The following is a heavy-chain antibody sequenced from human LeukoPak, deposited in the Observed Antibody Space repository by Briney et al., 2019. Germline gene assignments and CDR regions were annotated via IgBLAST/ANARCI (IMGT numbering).Heavy chain of an antibody. J-gene: IGHJ5*02. Sequence: SETLSLTCTVSGGSVSSYYWSWIRQPAGRGLEWIGRIYTSGSTNYNPSLKSRVTMSVDTSKNQFSLKLSSVTAADTAVYYCARDGDGSGSYRYNWNDGTWFDPWGQGTLVTVSS. D-gene: IGHD1-20*01. CDR3: ARDGDGSGSYRYNWNDGTWFDP. CDR1: GGSVSSYY. V-gene: IGHV4-4*07. CDR2: IYTSGST.